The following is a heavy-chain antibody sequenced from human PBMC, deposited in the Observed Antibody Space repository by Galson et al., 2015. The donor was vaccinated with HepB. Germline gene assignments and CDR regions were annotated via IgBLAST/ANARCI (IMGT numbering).Heavy chain of an antibody. CDR1: GFTFSSYA. CDR2: ISGSGGST. J-gene: IGHJ4*02. CDR3: AKNEYGSSSPIDY. Sequence: SLRLSCAASGFTFSSYAMSWVRQAPGEGLEWVSGISGSGGSTYYADSVKGRFTIPRDNSKNTLYLQMNSLRAEDTAVYYCAKNEYGSSSPIDYWGQGTLVTVSS. V-gene: IGHV3-23*01. D-gene: IGHD6-6*01.